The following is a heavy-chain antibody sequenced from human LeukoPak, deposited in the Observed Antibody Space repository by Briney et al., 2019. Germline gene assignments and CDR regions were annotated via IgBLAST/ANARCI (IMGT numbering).Heavy chain of an antibody. V-gene: IGHV4-59*01. CDR3: ASSYDFPSFDP. CDR2: IYNSGSI. D-gene: IGHD3-3*01. J-gene: IGHJ5*02. CDR1: GGSISSYY. Sequence: PSETLSLTCTVSGGSISSYYWSWIRQPPGKGLEWIGYIYNSGSINYNPSLKSRVTISVDTSKNQFSLKLSSVTAADAAVYYCASSYDFPSFDPWGQGTLVTVSS.